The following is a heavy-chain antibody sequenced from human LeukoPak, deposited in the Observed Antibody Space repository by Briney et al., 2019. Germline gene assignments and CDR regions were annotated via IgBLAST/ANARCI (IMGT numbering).Heavy chain of an antibody. V-gene: IGHV3-30*02. CDR1: GFTFSSYG. D-gene: IGHD2-2*01. CDR3: AKGYGVVPAASGH. J-gene: IGHJ4*02. Sequence: PGGSLRLSCAASGFTFSSYGMHWVRQAPGRGLGWVAFIRYDGSNKYYADSVKGRFTISRDNSKNTLYLQMNSLRAEDTAVYYCAKGYGVVPAASGHWGQGTLVTVSS. CDR2: IRYDGSNK.